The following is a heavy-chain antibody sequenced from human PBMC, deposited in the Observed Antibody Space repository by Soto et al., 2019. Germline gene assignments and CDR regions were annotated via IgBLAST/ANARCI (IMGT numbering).Heavy chain of an antibody. CDR1: GGSFSGYY. V-gene: IGHV4-34*01. CDR3: ARGPSMGWFDP. Sequence: SETLSLTCAVYGGSFSGYYWSWIRQPPGRGLEWIGEINHSGSTNYNPSLKSRVTISVDTSKNQFSLKLSSVTAADTAVYYCARGPSMGWFDPWGQGTLVTVSS. J-gene: IGHJ5*02. CDR2: INHSGST. D-gene: IGHD6-6*01.